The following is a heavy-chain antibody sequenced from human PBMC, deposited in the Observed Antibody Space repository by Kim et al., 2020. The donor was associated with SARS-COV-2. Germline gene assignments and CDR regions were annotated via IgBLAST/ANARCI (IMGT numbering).Heavy chain of an antibody. D-gene: IGHD2-21*01. CDR2: ISGGAVNK. J-gene: IGHJ6*02. Sequence: GGSLRLSCVASGFTFDTYAMSWVRQAPGKGLEWVSVISGGAVNKFYADSVRGRFTISRDNFKNTLYLQMNSLRDEDTDLYYCAKMVIMDGYNYFYYYAMDVWGRGTTVTVSS. CDR3: AKMVIMDGYNYFYYYAMDV. CDR1: GFTFDTYA. V-gene: IGHV3-23*01.